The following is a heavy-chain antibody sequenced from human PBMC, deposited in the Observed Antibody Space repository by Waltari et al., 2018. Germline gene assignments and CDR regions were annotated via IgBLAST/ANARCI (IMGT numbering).Heavy chain of an antibody. CDR1: GGSLRGYY. CDR3: VRLEDCTGPGGNCYSGAPFAVDV. J-gene: IGHJ6*02. CDR2: INQSPNS. D-gene: IGHD2-8*02. V-gene: IGHV4-34*01. Sequence: QVHLQQWGAGLLRPSETLSLICAVYGGSLRGYYWGWIRQPPGKGLEWIGEINQSPNSNYNPSLRSRVHMSMDTSQNQFSLQLTSMTAADTGVYYCVRLEDCTGPGGNCYSGAPFAVDVWGQGTTVTVPS.